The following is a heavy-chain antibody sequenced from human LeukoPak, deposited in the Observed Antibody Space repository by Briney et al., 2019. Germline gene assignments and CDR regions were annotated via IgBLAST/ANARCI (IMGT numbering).Heavy chain of an antibody. V-gene: IGHV3-13*01. Sequence: GGSLRLSCAASGFTFSSYDIHWVRQATGKGLEWVSGIGTAGEIYYPGSVKGRFTISRENAKNSLYLQMDSLRAGDTAVYYCARAAYSSTWYSRYFDLWGRGTLVTVSS. CDR3: ARAAYSSTWYSRYFDL. J-gene: IGHJ2*01. CDR2: IGTAGEI. D-gene: IGHD6-13*01. CDR1: GFTFSSYD.